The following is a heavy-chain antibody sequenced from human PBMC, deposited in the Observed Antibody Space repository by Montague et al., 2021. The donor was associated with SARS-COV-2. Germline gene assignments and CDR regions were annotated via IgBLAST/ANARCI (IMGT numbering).Heavy chain of an antibody. D-gene: IGHD5/OR15-5a*01. V-gene: IGHV4-61*02. CDR3: AREVGSFYDWRPDS. J-gene: IGHJ4*02. Sequence: TLSLTCTVSGGSISSGNYYWSWIRQPAGKGLEWIGRIYTSGSTNYNPSLKSRVTISADTSKNQFSLKLSFMTAADTAVYYCAREVGSFYDWRPDSWGQGTRVTGSS. CDR2: IYTSGST. CDR1: GGSISSGNYY.